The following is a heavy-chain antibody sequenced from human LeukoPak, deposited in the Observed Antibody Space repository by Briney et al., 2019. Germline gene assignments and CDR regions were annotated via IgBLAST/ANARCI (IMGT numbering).Heavy chain of an antibody. CDR2: ISGSSGTI. CDR3: AIDSHAAPNAMDV. CDR1: GFTFSSYS. Sequence: GGSLRLXCAASGFTFSSYSMNWDRQAPGKGLEWVSYISGSSGTIYYADSVKGRFTISRENVKNSLYLQMNSLRAEDTAVYYCAIDSHAAPNAMDVWGKGTTVTVSS. V-gene: IGHV3-48*01. D-gene: IGHD6-25*01. J-gene: IGHJ6*03.